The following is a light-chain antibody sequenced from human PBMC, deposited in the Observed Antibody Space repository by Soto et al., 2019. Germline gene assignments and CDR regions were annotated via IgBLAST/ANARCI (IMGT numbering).Light chain of an antibody. CDR1: SSDIGGYDY. V-gene: IGLV2-14*01. CDR3: PPYASGSSHVV. J-gene: IGLJ2*01. Sequence: QSALTQPASVSGSPGQSITLSCTGTSSDIGGYDYVSWYQRHPGKAPKLIIYDVNNRPSGVSNRFSGSKSGNTASLTISGLQDEDEADYYCPPYASGSSHVVFGGGTKVTVL. CDR2: DVN.